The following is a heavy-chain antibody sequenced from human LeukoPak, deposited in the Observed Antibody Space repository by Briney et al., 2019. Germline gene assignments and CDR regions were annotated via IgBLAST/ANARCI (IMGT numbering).Heavy chain of an antibody. CDR1: GGSISSSNW. D-gene: IGHD2-15*01. CDR2: IYHSGST. Sequence: SETLSLTCAVSGGSISSSNWWSWVRQPPGKGLEWIGEIYHSGSTNYNPSLKSRVTISVDKSKNQFSLKLSSVTAADTAVYYCARGASPFEVAAEEWFDPWGQGTLVTVSS. CDR3: ARGASPFEVAAEEWFDP. V-gene: IGHV4-4*02. J-gene: IGHJ5*02.